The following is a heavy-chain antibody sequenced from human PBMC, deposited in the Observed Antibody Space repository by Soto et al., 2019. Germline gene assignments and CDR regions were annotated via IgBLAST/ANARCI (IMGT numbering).Heavy chain of an antibody. D-gene: IGHD3-3*01. J-gene: IGHJ4*02. CDR1: GGSSAKSA. V-gene: IGHV1-69*15. CDR3: ATGVTWIGYFTVDS. CDR2: FIPIYRTL. Sequence: VKVSCAGSGGSSAKSAMNWVRQTPGQGLECLGSFIPIYRTLNYAQKFQGRFTITADESTGTAYMTLTSLASDDTAVHYCATGVTWIGYFTVDSWGQGTRVTVSS.